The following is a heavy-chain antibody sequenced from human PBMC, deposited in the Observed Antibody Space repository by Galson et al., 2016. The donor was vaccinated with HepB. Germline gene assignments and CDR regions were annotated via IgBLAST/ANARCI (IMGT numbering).Heavy chain of an antibody. J-gene: IGHJ4*02. CDR2: IYHSGST. Sequence: ETLSLTCTVSGDSISPSYWGWIRQPPGKGLEWIGYIYHSGSTTYNPSLKSRVSISVDTSNNQFSLKLRSVTAADTAVYFCARNLDTPLAPFDIGDQGTRVIVSS. V-gene: IGHV4-59*12. CDR1: GDSISPSY. D-gene: IGHD5-18*01. CDR3: ARNLDTPLAPFDI.